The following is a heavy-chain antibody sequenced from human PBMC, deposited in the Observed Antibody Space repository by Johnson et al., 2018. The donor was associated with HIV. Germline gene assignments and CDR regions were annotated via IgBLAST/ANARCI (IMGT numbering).Heavy chain of an antibody. CDR1: GFTFDDYA. CDR2: ISWNSGSI. V-gene: IGHV3-9*01. D-gene: IGHD6-6*01. CDR3: ARVGQKLVPVPRGAFDI. J-gene: IGHJ3*02. Sequence: VQLVESGGTVVRPGGSLRLSCVASGFTFDDYAMHWVRQAPGKGLEWVSGISWNSGSIGYADSVKGRFTISRDNAKNSLYLQMNSLRAEDTAVYYCARVGQKLVPVPRGAFDIWGQGTMVTVSS.